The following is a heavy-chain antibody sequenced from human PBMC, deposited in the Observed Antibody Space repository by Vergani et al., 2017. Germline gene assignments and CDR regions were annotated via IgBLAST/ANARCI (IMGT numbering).Heavy chain of an antibody. Sequence: VQLVESGGGAVQPGRSLRLSCAASGFTFSSYGMHWVRQSPGKGLEWLAVISFDGSNKYYIDSVKGRFTISRDNSRNTLYLQVDSLRAEDTAVYYCAKDGATRELNYYLDDWGQGTLVTVSS. V-gene: IGHV3-30*18. CDR3: AKDGATRELNYYLDD. J-gene: IGHJ4*02. CDR1: GFTFSSYG. CDR2: ISFDGSNK. D-gene: IGHD1-26*01.